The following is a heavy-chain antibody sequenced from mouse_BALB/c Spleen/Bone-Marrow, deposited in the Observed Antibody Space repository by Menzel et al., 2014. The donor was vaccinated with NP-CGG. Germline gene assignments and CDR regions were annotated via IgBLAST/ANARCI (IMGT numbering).Heavy chain of an antibody. CDR3: ARTYYYGRGYFDY. CDR2: IDPANGNT. CDR1: GFNIKDTY. J-gene: IGHJ2*01. Sequence: EVKLEESGAELVKPGASVKLSCTASGFNIKDTYMHWVKQRPEQGLEWIGRIDPANGNTKYDPKFQGKATITADTSSNTAYLQLSSLTSEDTAVYYCARTYYYGRGYFDYWGQGTTLTVSS. V-gene: IGHV14-3*02. D-gene: IGHD1-1*01.